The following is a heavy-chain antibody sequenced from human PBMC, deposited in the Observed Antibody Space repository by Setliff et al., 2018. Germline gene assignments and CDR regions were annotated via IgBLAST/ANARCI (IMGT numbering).Heavy chain of an antibody. J-gene: IGHJ4*02. CDR1: GGSISSGGYY. Sequence: SETLSLTCTVSGGSISSGGYYWSWIRQHPGKGLEWIGYIYYSGSTYYNPSLKRRVTISVDTSKKQFSLKLSSVTAADTAVYYCARDNRDYEFWSGYYSLRGYFDYWGQGTLVTVSS. CDR3: ARDNRDYEFWSGYYSLRGYFDY. CDR2: IYYSGST. D-gene: IGHD3-3*01. V-gene: IGHV4-31*03.